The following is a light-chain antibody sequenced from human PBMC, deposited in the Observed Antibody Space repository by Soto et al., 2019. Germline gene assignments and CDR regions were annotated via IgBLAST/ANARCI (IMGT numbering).Light chain of an antibody. CDR1: QSVRSY. Sequence: EIVLTQSPATPSLSPGERASLSCRASQSVRSYLAWYQQKPGQAPRLLIYDASNRPTGIPARFGGSGSWTAFTLSISSLDPEDFAVYYCQQRSDWAGLTFGGGKKVEIK. CDR3: QQRSDWAGLT. CDR2: DAS. J-gene: IGKJ4*01. V-gene: IGKV3-11*01.